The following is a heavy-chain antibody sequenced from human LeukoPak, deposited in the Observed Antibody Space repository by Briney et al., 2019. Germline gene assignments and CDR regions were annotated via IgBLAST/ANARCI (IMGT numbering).Heavy chain of an antibody. Sequence: PGGSLRLSCAASGFTFSSYWMHWVRQAPGKGLVWVSRINSDGSDTSYADSVKGRFTISRDNAKNTLYLQMNSLGAGDTAVYYCARDSSASYYYDSSGLFDYWGQGTLVTVSS. D-gene: IGHD3-22*01. CDR2: INSDGSDT. CDR3: ARDSSASYYYDSSGLFDY. V-gene: IGHV3-74*01. CDR1: GFTFSSYW. J-gene: IGHJ4*02.